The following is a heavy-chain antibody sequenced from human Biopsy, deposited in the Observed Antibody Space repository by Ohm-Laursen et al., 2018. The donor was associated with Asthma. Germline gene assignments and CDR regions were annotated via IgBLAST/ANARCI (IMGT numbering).Heavy chain of an antibody. D-gene: IGHD1-26*01. V-gene: IGHV3-11*01. CDR1: GFSFSDYY. CDR2: ISSSGSTT. J-gene: IGHJ6*02. CDR3: ARVFESSQWGPFYFFGLDV. Sequence: SLRLSCAASGFSFSDYYMTWMRQAPGKGLEWVSSISSSGSTTYPAESMKGQFTISRDNAQNSLFLQMDSLRPEDTAIYFCARVFESSQWGPFYFFGLDVWGQGTTVAVS.